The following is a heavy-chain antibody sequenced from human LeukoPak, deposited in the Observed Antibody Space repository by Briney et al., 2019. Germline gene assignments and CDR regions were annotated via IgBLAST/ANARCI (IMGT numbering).Heavy chain of an antibody. CDR1: GGSFSGYY. CDR3: ASVPIAVAGRGLFDY. J-gene: IGHJ4*02. Sequence: SETLSLTCAVYGGSFSGYYWSWIRQPPGKGLEWIGEIKHSGSTNYNPSLKSRVTISVDTSKNQFSLKLSSVTAADTAVYYCASVPIAVAGRGLFDYWGQGTLVTVSS. D-gene: IGHD6-19*01. CDR2: IKHSGST. V-gene: IGHV4-34*01.